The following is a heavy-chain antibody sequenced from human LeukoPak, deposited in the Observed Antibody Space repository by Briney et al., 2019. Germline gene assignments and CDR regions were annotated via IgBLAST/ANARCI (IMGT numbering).Heavy chain of an antibody. J-gene: IGHJ4*02. Sequence: PSETLSLTCTVSGGSISSSSYYWGWIRQPPGKGLEWIGSIYYSGSTYYNPSLKSRVTISVDTSKNQFSLKLSSVTAAGTAVYYCASGPAYCGGDCNYFDYWGQGTLVTVSS. V-gene: IGHV4-39*01. CDR1: GGSISSSSYY. CDR3: ASGPAYCGGDCNYFDY. CDR2: IYYSGST. D-gene: IGHD2-21*02.